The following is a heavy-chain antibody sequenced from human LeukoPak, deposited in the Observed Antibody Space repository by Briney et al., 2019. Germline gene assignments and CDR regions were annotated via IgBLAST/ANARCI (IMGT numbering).Heavy chain of an antibody. CDR3: ARELDYYDSSGQGAFDI. J-gene: IGHJ3*02. CDR2: IKSKTDGGTT. CDR1: GFTFSNAW. Sequence: GGSLRLSCAASGFTFSNAWMSWVRQAPGKGLEWVGRIKSKTDGGTTDYAAPVKGRFTISRDDSKNTLYLQMNSLKTEDTAVYYCARELDYYDSSGQGAFDIWGQGTMVTVSS. V-gene: IGHV3-15*01. D-gene: IGHD3-22*01.